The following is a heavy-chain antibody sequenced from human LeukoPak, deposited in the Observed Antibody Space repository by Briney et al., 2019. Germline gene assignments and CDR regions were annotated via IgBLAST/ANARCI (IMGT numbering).Heavy chain of an antibody. CDR3: AKDRGAGSSWYGGGYYYGMDV. J-gene: IGHJ6*02. D-gene: IGHD6-13*01. CDR1: GYTFTSYA. Sequence: ASVKVSCKASGYTFTSYAMNWVRQAPGQGLEWMGRIIPILGIANYAQKFQGRVTITADESTSTAYMELSSLRSEDTAVYYCAKDRGAGSSWYGGGYYYGMDVWGQGTTVTVSS. V-gene: IGHV1-69*04. CDR2: IIPILGIA.